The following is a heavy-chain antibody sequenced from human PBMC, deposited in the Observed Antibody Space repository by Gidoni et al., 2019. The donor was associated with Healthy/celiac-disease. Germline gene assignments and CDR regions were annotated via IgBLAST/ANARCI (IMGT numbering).Heavy chain of an antibody. CDR1: GFTFSSYA. Sequence: EVQLLESGGGLVQPGGSLRLSCAASGFTFSSYAMSWVRQAPGKGLDWVSAISGSGGSTYYADSVKGRFTISRDNSKNALYLQMNSLRAEDTAVYYCAKEGEYIVVAYYYYGMDVWGQGTTVTVSS. J-gene: IGHJ6*02. CDR3: AKEGEYIVVAYYYYGMDV. D-gene: IGHD2-15*01. V-gene: IGHV3-23*01. CDR2: ISGSGGST.